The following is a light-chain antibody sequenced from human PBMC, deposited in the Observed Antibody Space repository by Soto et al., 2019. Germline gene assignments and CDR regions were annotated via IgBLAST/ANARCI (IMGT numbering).Light chain of an antibody. J-gene: IGKJ4*01. V-gene: IGKV3-15*01. CDR3: QQYNNWPLT. Sequence: RVMTQSPVTLSVSPGERATLSCRASQGVAMNLAWYKQKPGQAPRLLIYAASTRATGIPARFSGSGSGTDFTLTISSLQSEDFAVYYCQQYNNWPLTFGGGTKVEIK. CDR2: AAS. CDR1: QGVAMN.